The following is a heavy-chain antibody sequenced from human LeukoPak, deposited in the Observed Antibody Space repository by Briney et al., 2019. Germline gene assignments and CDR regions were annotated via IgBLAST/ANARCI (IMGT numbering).Heavy chain of an antibody. CDR1: GFTFNTYG. CDR2: ISYDGTNK. CDR3: AKDQRSRFGDPYYFDY. J-gene: IGHJ4*02. Sequence: PGGSLRLSCAASGFTFNTYGMHWVRQAPGKGLEWVAVISYDGTNKYYADSVKGRFTISRDNSKNTLYLQMNSLRAEDTAVYFCAKDQRSRFGDPYYFDYWGQGTLVAVSS. D-gene: IGHD3-10*01. V-gene: IGHV3-30*18.